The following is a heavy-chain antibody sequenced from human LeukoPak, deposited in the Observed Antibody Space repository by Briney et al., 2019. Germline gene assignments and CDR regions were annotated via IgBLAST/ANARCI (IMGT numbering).Heavy chain of an antibody. D-gene: IGHD3-10*01. V-gene: IGHV4-30-4*01. CDR2: IYYSGST. J-gene: IGHJ5*02. CDR1: GGSISSGDYY. CDR3: ARDDRVEGGENWFDP. Sequence: PSQTLSLTCTVSGGSISSGDYYWSWIRQPPGKGLEWIGYIYYSGSTYYNPSLKSRVTISVDTSKNQFSLKLSSVTAADTAVYCCARDDRVEGGENWFDPWGQGTLVTVSS.